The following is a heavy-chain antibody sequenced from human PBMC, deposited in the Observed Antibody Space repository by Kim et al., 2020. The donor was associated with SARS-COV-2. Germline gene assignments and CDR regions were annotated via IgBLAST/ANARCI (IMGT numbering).Heavy chain of an antibody. Sequence: GGSLRLSCAASGFTFSSYAMHWVRQAPGKGLEWVAVISYDGSNKYYVDSVKGRFPISRDNSKNTLYLQMNSLRAEDTAVYYCARDPGVGATTFDLAFDIWGQGTMVTVSS. CDR3: ARDPGVGATTFDLAFDI. CDR1: GFTFSSYA. V-gene: IGHV3-30*04. D-gene: IGHD1-26*01. J-gene: IGHJ3*02. CDR2: ISYDGSNK.